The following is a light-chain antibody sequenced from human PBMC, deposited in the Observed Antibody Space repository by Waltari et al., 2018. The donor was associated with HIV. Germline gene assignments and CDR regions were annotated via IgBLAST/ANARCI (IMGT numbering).Light chain of an antibody. V-gene: IGKV3-15*01. CDR1: PTVSTN. Sequence: VMTQSPATLSVSPGDRATLSCRASPTVSTNLAWYQQKPGQAPRLLIYDAATRATGIPARFSGSGSGKEFTLTINSLQSEDSAIYYCQQYNNWPPWTFGQGTKVEIK. J-gene: IGKJ1*01. CDR3: QQYNNWPPWT. CDR2: DAA.